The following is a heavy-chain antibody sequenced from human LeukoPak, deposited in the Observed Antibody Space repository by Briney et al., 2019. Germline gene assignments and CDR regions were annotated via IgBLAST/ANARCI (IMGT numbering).Heavy chain of an antibody. J-gene: IGHJ6*03. V-gene: IGHV3-48*03. Sequence: GGSLRLSCAPSGFSVGSYEMNWVRQAPGKGLEWLSNIGPGDRTLYNADAVQGRFTISRDNAKNSVYLQMKSLRAEDTAVYYCAKLGGQELHNYYVAVCGKGTTVAVSS. D-gene: IGHD3-16*01. CDR3: AKLGGQELHNYYVAV. CDR2: IGPGDRTL. CDR1: GFSVGSYE.